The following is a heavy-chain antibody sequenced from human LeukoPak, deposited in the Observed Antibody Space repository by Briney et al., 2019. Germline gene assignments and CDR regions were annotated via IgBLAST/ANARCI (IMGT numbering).Heavy chain of an antibody. J-gene: IGHJ4*02. Sequence: GGSLRLTCPSCGFSFSDYYMTWIRQAPGKGLEWVSYISSSGSTIYYADSVKGRFTISMDNAKNSLYLQMNSLRAEDTAVYYCASGYCGSISCYASVYWGQGTLVTVSS. CDR3: ASGYCGSISCYASVY. V-gene: IGHV3-11*04. D-gene: IGHD2-2*03. CDR1: GFSFSDYY. CDR2: ISSSGSTI.